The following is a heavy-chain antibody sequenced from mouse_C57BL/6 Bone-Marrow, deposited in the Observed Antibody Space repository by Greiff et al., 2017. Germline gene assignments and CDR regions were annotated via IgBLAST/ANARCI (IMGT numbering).Heavy chain of an antibody. Sequence: VQLVESGPELVKPGASVKISCKASGYAFSSSWMNWVKQRPGKGLEWIGRIYPGDGDTNYNGKFKGKATLTADKSSSTAYMQLSSLTYEGAAVYFCARRHLSSWGQGTTLTVSS. J-gene: IGHJ2*01. D-gene: IGHD1-1*01. CDR2: IYPGDGDT. CDR3: ARRHLSS. CDR1: GYAFSSSW. V-gene: IGHV1-82*01.